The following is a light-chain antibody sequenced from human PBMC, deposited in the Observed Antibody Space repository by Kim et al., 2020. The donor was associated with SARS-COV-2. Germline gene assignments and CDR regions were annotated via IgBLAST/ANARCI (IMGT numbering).Light chain of an antibody. V-gene: IGKV1-39*01. CDR1: QSISTY. CDR3: QQSSTTSYT. Sequence: DMQMTQSPSSLSASIGDRVTITCRASQSISTYLKWYQQKPGKAPNHLIYATSSLQRGVPSRFSGSGSGTDFTLTISSLQPEDFATYYCQQSSTTSYTFGPGTKLEIK. J-gene: IGKJ2*01. CDR2: ATS.